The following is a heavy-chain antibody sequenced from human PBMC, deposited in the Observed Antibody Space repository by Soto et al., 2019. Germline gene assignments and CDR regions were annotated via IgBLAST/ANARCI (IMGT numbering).Heavy chain of an antibody. CDR1: GFTFSNYW. J-gene: IGHJ4*02. V-gene: IGHV3-74*01. CDR3: VRDSHGDY. Sequence: EVQLVASGGGLVQPGGSLRLSCAGSGFTFSNYWMHWDRQAPGKGLEWVSRIDHDGPTDYADSVRGRFTISRHNAENTLYLQMNSLRPEDTAVYYCVRDSHGDYWGQGTLVTVSS. CDR2: IDHDGPT.